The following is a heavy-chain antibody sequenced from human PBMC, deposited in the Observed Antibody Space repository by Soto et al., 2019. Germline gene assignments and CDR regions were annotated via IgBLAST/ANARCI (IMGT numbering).Heavy chain of an antibody. J-gene: IGHJ4*02. V-gene: IGHV1-46*03. CDR3: ARDQEGMEAAARPFDY. Sequence: QVQLVQSGAEVKKPGASVKVSCKASGYTFTSYYMHWVRQAPGQGLEWMGIINPSGGSTSYAQKFQGRVTMTSDTSTSTVYMELSSLRSEDTAVYYCARDQEGMEAAARPFDYWGQGTLVTVSS. CDR2: INPSGGST. CDR1: GYTFTSYY. D-gene: IGHD6-13*01.